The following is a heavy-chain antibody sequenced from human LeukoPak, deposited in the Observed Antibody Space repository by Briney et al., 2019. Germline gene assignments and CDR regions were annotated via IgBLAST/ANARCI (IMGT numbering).Heavy chain of an antibody. D-gene: IGHD2-2*01. CDR3: ARAPVPGLSGHFDY. CDR2: IIPIFGTA. J-gene: IGHJ4*02. Sequence: ASVKVSCEASGGTFSSYAISWVRQAPGQGLEWMGGIIPIFGTANYAQKFQGRVTITADESTSTAYMELSSLRSEDTAVYYCARAPVPGLSGHFDYWGQGTLVTVSS. V-gene: IGHV1-69*13. CDR1: GGTFSSYA.